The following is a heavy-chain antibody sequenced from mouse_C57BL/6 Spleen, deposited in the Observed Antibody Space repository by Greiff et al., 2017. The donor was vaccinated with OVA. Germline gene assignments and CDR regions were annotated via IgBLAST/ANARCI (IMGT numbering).Heavy chain of an antibody. CDR3: ARSSYSGYFDY. V-gene: IGHV1-82*01. CDR2: IYPGDGDT. D-gene: IGHD2-12*01. CDR1: GYAFSSSW. Sequence: VQLHQSGPELVKPGASVKISCKASGYAFSSSWMNWVKQRPGKGLEWIGRIYPGDGDTNYNGKFKGKATLTADKSSSTAYMQLSSLTSEDSAVYFCARSSYSGYFDYWGQGTTLTVSS. J-gene: IGHJ2*01.